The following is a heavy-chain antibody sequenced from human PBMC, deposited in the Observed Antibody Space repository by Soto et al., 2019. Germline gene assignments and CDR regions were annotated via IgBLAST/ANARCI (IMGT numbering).Heavy chain of an antibody. J-gene: IGHJ5*02. CDR1: GFTFRISA. CDR2: TTASGYTA. CDR3: AKDLWFGRLKDDYPDP. V-gene: IGHV3-23*01. Sequence: GARRLSCAASGFTFRISAMSWGRQAPGKGLEWVSATTASGYTADYADSVKVRFTISRDNSKNTLYFQMNSLSAEDTATYYSAKDLWFGRLKDDYPDPWGRGTLVTVYS. D-gene: IGHD3-16*01.